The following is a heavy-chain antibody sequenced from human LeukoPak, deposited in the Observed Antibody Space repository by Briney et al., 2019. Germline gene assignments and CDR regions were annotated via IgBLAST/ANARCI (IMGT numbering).Heavy chain of an antibody. V-gene: IGHV4-34*01. D-gene: IGHD3-22*01. Sequence: NPSETLSLTCVVYGGSFSGYYWSWIRQPPGEGLEWIGEINHSGSTNYNPSLKSRVTISVDTSKNQFSLKLSSVTAADTAVYYCARGRRYYDSSGYPYWGQGTLVTVSS. CDR3: ARGRRYYDSSGYPY. CDR2: INHSGST. J-gene: IGHJ4*02. CDR1: GGSFSGYY.